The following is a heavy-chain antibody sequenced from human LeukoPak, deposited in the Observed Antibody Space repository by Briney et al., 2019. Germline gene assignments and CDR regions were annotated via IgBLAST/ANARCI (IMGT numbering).Heavy chain of an antibody. D-gene: IGHD6-13*01. J-gene: IGHJ6*02. CDR2: INPSGGST. Sequence: ASVKVSCKASGYTFTSYYMHWVRQAPGQGLEWMGIINPSGGSTSYAQKFQGRVTMTRDTSTSTVYMELSSLRSEDTAVYYCARDPGPFNSSSWYIYYYYYYGMDVWGQGTTVTVSS. V-gene: IGHV1-46*01. CDR1: GYTFTSYY. CDR3: ARDPGPFNSSSWYIYYYYYYGMDV.